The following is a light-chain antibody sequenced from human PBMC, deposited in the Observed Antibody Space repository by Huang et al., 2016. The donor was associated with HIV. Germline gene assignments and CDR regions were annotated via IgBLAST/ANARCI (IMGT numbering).Light chain of an antibody. J-gene: IGKJ1*01. V-gene: IGKV3-15*01. CDR2: GAY. Sequence: EIVMTQSPAILSVSPGERATLSCRASRSIITNLAWYQHKPGQAPRLLIYGAYTRATNIPGRFSGSGSGTEFTLTISSLQSEDLAVYYGQQYNDWPSTWTFGQGTNVEIK. CDR3: QQYNDWPSTWT. CDR1: RSIITN.